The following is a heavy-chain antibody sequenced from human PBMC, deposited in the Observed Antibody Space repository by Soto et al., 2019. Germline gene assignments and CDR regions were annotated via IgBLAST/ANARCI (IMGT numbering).Heavy chain of an antibody. V-gene: IGHV1-3*01. CDR3: ARLITGTVGVDY. J-gene: IGHJ4*02. D-gene: IGHD1-20*01. Sequence: QVQLVQSGAGVKKPGASVTVSCKASGYIFSSYDMHWVRQAPGQRLEWMGWVNPANGYTKYSQTFQGRVTITWDTAASTAYMDLSSLRSGDTAVYYVARLITGTVGVDYWGQGTLVTVAS. CDR1: GYIFSSYD. CDR2: VNPANGYT.